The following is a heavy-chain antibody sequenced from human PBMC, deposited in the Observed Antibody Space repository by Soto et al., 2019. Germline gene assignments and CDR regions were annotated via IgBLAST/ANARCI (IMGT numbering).Heavy chain of an antibody. CDR1: GGSISSYY. V-gene: IGHV4-59*01. CDR2: IYYSGST. Sequence: PSETLSLTCTVSGGSISSYYWSWIRQPPGKGLEWIGYIYYSGSTNYNPSLKSRVTISVDTSKNQFSLKLSSVTAADTAVYYCARSTRGWFDPWGQGTLVTVSS. J-gene: IGHJ5*02. CDR3: ARSTRGWFDP. D-gene: IGHD3-10*01.